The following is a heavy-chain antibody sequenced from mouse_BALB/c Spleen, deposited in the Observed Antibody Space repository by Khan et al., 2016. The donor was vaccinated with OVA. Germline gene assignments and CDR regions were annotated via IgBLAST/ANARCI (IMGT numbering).Heavy chain of an antibody. Sequence: QVQLKQPGAELAKPGASVKMSCKASGYTFSTYWIHWVKQRPGQGLEWIGYINPSSGYTYYNQRFNDKATLTADKSSSTAYMQLSSLTSEDSAVYYCARDRIDYWGQGTTLTVSS. CDR2: INPSSGYT. CDR3: ARDRIDY. V-gene: IGHV1-7*01. CDR1: GYTFSTYW. J-gene: IGHJ2*01.